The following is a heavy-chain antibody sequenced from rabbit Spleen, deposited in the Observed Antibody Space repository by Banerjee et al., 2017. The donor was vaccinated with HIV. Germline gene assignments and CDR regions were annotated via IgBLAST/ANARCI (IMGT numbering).Heavy chain of an antibody. V-gene: IGHV1S45*01. Sequence: EQLEESGGGLVKPGGSLTLTCKASGVSFSDNDEMCWVRQAPGKGLEWIACINIVTGKDVYATWAKCRFIMSRTSSTTVTLQMTSLTAADTATYICARDLVTVIGWNFNLWGPGTLVTVS. CDR1: GVSFSDNDE. D-gene: IGHD5-1*01. CDR3: ARDLVTVIGWNFNL. J-gene: IGHJ4*01. CDR2: INIVTGKD.